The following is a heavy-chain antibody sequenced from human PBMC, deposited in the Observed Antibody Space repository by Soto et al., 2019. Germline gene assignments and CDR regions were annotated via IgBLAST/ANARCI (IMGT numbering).Heavy chain of an antibody. Sequence: ASVKVSCKASGGTFSRYAISWVRQAPGQGLEWMGGIIPIFGTANYAQKFQGRVTITADESTSTAYMELSSLRSEDTAVYYCARDKDIVVVVAASVYYYGMDVWGQGTTVTVSS. CDR3: ARDKDIVVVVAASVYYYGMDV. CDR1: GGTFSRYA. V-gene: IGHV1-69*13. D-gene: IGHD2-15*01. J-gene: IGHJ6*02. CDR2: IIPIFGTA.